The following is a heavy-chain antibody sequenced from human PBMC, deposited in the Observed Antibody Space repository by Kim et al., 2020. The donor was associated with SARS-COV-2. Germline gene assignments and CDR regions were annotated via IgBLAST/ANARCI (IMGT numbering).Heavy chain of an antibody. CDR3: ASGGSGWYAYWMY. V-gene: IGHV4-34*01. D-gene: IGHD6-19*01. Sequence: SETLSLTCAVYGGSFSGYYWSWIRQPPGKGLEWIGEINHSGSTNYNPSLKSRVTISVDTSKNQFSLKLSSVTAADTAVYYCASGGSGWYAYWMYWGQGTLVTVSS. CDR1: GGSFSGYY. J-gene: IGHJ4*02. CDR2: INHSGST.